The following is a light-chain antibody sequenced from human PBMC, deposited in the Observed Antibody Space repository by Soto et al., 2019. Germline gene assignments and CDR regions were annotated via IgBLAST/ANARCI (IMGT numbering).Light chain of an antibody. CDR2: DAS. J-gene: IGKJ5*01. CDR3: QQYDSSFIT. Sequence: EIVLTQSPGTLSLSPGERATLSCRASQSVSSSCLAWYQQKPGQAPRLLIYDASSRATGIPDRFSGSGSGTDFTLTISRLEPEDFALYYCQQYDSSFITFGKGTRLEIK. CDR1: QSVSSSC. V-gene: IGKV3-20*01.